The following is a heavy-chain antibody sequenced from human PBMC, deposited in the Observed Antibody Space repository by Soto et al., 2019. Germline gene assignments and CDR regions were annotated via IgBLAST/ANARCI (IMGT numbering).Heavy chain of an antibody. Sequence: SVKVSCKASGGTFSSYAISWVRQAPGQGLERMGGIIPIFGTANYAQKFQGRVTITADESTSTAYMELSSLRSEDTAVYYCARDWEAVAGGVWFDPWGQGTLVTVSS. D-gene: IGHD6-19*01. J-gene: IGHJ5*02. CDR2: IIPIFGTA. CDR1: GGTFSSYA. CDR3: ARDWEAVAGGVWFDP. V-gene: IGHV1-69*13.